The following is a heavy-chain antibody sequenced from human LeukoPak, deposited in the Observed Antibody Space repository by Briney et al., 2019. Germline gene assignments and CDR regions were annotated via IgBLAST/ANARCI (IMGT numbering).Heavy chain of an antibody. CDR1: GFTFSSYS. CDR3: AKDGDIAAADYYFDY. D-gene: IGHD6-13*01. CDR2: ISYDGRDK. V-gene: IGHV3-30*18. J-gene: IGHJ4*02. Sequence: GGSLRLSCAASGFTFSSYSMNWVRQAPGKGLEWVAVISYDGRDKHHADSVKGRFTISRDNSKNTLYLQMNSLRAEDTAVYYCAKDGDIAAADYYFDYWGQGTLVTVSS.